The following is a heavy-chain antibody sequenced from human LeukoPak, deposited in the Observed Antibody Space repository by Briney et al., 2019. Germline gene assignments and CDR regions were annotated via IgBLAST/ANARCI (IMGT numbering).Heavy chain of an antibody. CDR3: ARSDSTYNWFDP. CDR2: IYSGGRT. Sequence: GGSLRLSCAASGFTVSSNYMSWVRQAPGKGLEWVSVIYSGGRTYYADSVKGRFTISRDTSKNKLYLQMNSLRAEDTAVYYCARSDSTYNWFDPWGQGTLVTVSS. D-gene: IGHD2-21*02. CDR1: GFTVSSNY. V-gene: IGHV3-66*01. J-gene: IGHJ5*02.